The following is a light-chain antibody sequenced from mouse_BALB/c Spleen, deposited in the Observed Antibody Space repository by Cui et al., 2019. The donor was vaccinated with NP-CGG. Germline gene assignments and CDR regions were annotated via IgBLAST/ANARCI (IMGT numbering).Light chain of an antibody. V-gene: IGLV1*01. Sequence: QAVVTQESALPTSPGETVTLTCRSSTGTVTTNNYANWVQEKPDHLFTGLIGGTNNRAPGVPARFSGSLIGDKAALTITGAQTEDEAIYFCALWYSNHWVFGGGTKLIVL. CDR2: GTN. J-gene: IGLJ1*01. CDR3: ALWYSNHWV. CDR1: TGTVTTNNY.